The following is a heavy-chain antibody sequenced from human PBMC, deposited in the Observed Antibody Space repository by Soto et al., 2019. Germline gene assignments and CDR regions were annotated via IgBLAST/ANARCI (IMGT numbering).Heavy chain of an antibody. CDR1: GGSMTSSNW. CDR3: ARTSLTIFGPSNAYYGMGV. V-gene: IGHV4-4*02. Sequence: SETLSLTCDVSGGSMTSSNWWSLVRQPPGKGLVWIGYISYSGSTHYSPSLKSRVSITVDTSKNQFSLNLASVSAEDTAVYYCARTSLTIFGPSNAYYGMGVWGPGPTVTVFS. CDR2: ISYSGST. J-gene: IGHJ6*02. D-gene: IGHD3-3*01.